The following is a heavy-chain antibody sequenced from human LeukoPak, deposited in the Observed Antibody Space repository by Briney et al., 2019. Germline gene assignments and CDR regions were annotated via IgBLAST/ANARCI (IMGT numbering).Heavy chain of an antibody. V-gene: IGHV4-59*01. CDR2: IYYSGST. CDR1: GGSLSNYY. Sequence: SETLSLTCTVYGGSLSNYYWSLIRQPPGKGLEWIGYIYYSGSTHYNAALKSRVTMSLDRSKNQFSLNLSAVTAADTAVYYCARGSLFQHDSSGHFDNWGQGTRVTVST. D-gene: IGHD3-22*01. J-gene: IGHJ4*02. CDR3: ARGSLFQHDSSGHFDN.